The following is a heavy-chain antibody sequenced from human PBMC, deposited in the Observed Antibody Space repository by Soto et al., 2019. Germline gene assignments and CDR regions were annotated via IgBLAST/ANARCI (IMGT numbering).Heavy chain of an antibody. CDR3: ARDIGYDSSGYSVY. CDR1: GFTFSSYG. D-gene: IGHD3-22*01. CDR2: IWYDGSNK. V-gene: IGHV3-33*01. J-gene: IGHJ4*02. Sequence: GGSLRLSCAASGFTFSSYGMHWVRQAPGKGLEWVAVIWYDGSNKYCADSVKGRFTISRDNSKNTLYLQMNSLRAEDTAVYYCARDIGYDSSGYSVYWGQGTLVTVSS.